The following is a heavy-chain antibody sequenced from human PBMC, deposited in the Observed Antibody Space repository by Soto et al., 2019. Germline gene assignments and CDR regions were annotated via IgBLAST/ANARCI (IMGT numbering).Heavy chain of an antibody. J-gene: IGHJ5*02. CDR2: IYHSGST. CDR3: ARASTVTGRWFDP. V-gene: IGHV4-30-2*01. Sequence: QLQLQESGSGLVKPSQTLSLTCAVSGGSISSGGYSWSWIRQPPGKGLEWIGYIYHSGSTYYNPSPKSRVTIAVDRSKNQFSLKLSSVTAADTAVYYCARASTVTGRWFDPWGQGTLVTVSS. CDR1: GGSISSGGYS. D-gene: IGHD4-17*01.